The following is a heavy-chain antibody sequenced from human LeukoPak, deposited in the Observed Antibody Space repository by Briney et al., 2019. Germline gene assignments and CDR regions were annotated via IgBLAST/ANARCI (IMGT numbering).Heavy chain of an antibody. J-gene: IGHJ3*02. Sequence: SETLSLTCTVSGGSISSSSYYWGWIRQPPGKGLEWIGSIYHSGNTNYNPSLKSRVTISVDKSKNQLSLKLDSVTAADTAVYYCVREFADDAFDIWGQGTMVTVSS. CDR3: VREFADDAFDI. CDR1: GGSISSSSYY. D-gene: IGHD2-21*01. CDR2: IYHSGNT. V-gene: IGHV4-39*07.